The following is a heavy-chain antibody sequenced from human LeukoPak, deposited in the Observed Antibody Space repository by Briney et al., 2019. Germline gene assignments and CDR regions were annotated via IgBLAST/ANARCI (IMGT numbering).Heavy chain of an antibody. CDR3: ANPGRVSGSHNPFDY. D-gene: IGHD3-10*01. Sequence: GSLRLSCAASGLTFSSYVMSWVRQTPGKGLEWVSAISGSGDTTSYADSVKGRFTISRDNSKNTLYLQMNSLRAEDTAVYYCANPGRVSGSHNPFDYWGQGTLVTVSS. J-gene: IGHJ4*02. V-gene: IGHV3-23*01. CDR2: ISGSGDTT. CDR1: GLTFSSYV.